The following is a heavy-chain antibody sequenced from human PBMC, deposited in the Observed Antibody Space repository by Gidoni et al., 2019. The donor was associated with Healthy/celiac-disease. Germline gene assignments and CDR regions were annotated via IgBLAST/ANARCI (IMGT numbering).Heavy chain of an antibody. CDR2: IYHSGST. CDR3: ARRGYSYGYFDY. J-gene: IGHJ4*02. CDR1: GGSSSSSHW. Sequence: QVQLQESGPGLVKPSGTLSLTCAVSGGSSSSSHWWSWVRQPPGQGLEWIGEIYHSGSTNYNPSLKIRVTRSVDKSKNQFSLKLSSVTAADTAVYYCARRGYSYGYFDYWGQGTLVTVSS. D-gene: IGHD5-18*01. V-gene: IGHV4-4*02.